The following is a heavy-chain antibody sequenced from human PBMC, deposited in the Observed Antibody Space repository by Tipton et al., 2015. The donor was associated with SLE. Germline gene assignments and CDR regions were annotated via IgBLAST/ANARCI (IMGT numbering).Heavy chain of an antibody. J-gene: IGHJ4*02. CDR1: GGSISSGGYY. CDR2: ISGSGGST. CDR3: AKDPPH. V-gene: IGHV3-23*01. Sequence: TLSLTRTVSGGSISSGGYYWSWVRQAPGKGLEWVSAISGSGGSTYYADSVKGRFTISRDNSKNTLYLQMNSLRAEDTAVYYCAKDPPHWGQGTLVTVSS.